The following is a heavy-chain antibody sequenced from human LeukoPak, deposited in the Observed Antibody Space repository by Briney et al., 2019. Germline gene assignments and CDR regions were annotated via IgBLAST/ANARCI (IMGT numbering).Heavy chain of an antibody. CDR3: ARTNYDILTGHYDYYYYGMDV. CDR2: ISSSSSTI. J-gene: IGHJ6*02. V-gene: IGHV3-48*01. CDR1: GFTFSSYW. D-gene: IGHD3-9*01. Sequence: GGSLRLSCAASGFTFSSYWMSWVRQAPGKGLEWVSYISSSSSTIYYADSVKGRFTISRDNAKNSLYLQMNSLRAEDTAVYYCARTNYDILTGHYDYYYYGMDVWGQGTTVTVSS.